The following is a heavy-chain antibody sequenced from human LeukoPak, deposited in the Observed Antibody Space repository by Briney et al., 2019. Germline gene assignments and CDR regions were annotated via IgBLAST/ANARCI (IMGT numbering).Heavy chain of an antibody. CDR2: IYPGDSDT. V-gene: IGHV5-51*01. CDR3: TMSKDGYNLEY. Sequence: GESLKISCKGSGYSFTNFWIGWVRKIPGKGLEWMGIIYPGDSDTRYSPSFQGQVTISADKSISTAYLQWSSLKASDTAMYYCTMSKDGYNLEYWGQGTLVTVSS. D-gene: IGHD5-24*01. CDR1: GYSFTNFW. J-gene: IGHJ4*02.